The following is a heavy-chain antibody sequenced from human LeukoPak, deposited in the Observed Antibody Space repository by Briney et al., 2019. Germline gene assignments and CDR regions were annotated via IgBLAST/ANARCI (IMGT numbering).Heavy chain of an antibody. CDR3: AGVITTVDYFDY. CDR2: INHSGST. D-gene: IGHD3-22*01. Sequence: SETLSLTCAVYGGSFSGYYWSWIRQPPGKGLEWIGEINHSGSTNYNPSLKSRVTISVDTSKNQFSLKLSSVTAADTAVYYCAGVITTVDYFDYWGQGTLVTVSS. J-gene: IGHJ4*02. CDR1: GGSFSGYY. V-gene: IGHV4-34*01.